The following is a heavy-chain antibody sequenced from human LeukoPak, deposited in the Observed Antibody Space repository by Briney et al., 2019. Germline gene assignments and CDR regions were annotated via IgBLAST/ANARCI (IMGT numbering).Heavy chain of an antibody. V-gene: IGHV6-1*01. D-gene: IGHD3-22*01. CDR3: ARDLYYSDRNGYLNGFDL. J-gene: IGHJ3*01. Sequence: SQTLSLTCGISGDSVSNYNAWNWVRQSPSRGLKWLGRTFYRSRWYNTYAVSVKSRIVINADASKNLFSLQLNSVTPEDTAVYCARDLYYSDRNGYLNGFDLWGQGTVVIVSS. CDR1: GDSVSNYNA. CDR2: TFYRSRWYN.